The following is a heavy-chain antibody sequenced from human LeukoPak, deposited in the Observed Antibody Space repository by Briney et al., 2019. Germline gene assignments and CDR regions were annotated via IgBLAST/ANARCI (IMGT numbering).Heavy chain of an antibody. Sequence: GGSLRLSCAASGFTFSSYWMSWVRQAPAKGLEWVANIKQDGSEKYYVDSVKGRFTISRDNAKNSLYLQMNSLRAEDTAVYYCARDSSGYSSSWYRDYFDYWGQGTLVTVSS. CDR2: IKQDGSEK. CDR1: GFTFSSYW. D-gene: IGHD6-13*01. CDR3: ARDSSGYSSSWYRDYFDY. J-gene: IGHJ4*02. V-gene: IGHV3-7*01.